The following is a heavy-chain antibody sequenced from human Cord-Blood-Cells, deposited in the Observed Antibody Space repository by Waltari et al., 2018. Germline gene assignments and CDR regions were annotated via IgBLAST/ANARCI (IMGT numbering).Heavy chain of an antibody. V-gene: IGHV1-2*02. CDR1: GYTFTGHY. CDR3: ARDLGNWGDAFDI. Sequence: QVQLVQSGAEVTKTGASVKVSCKASGYTFTGHYMHCVRQAPGQGLEWMGWINPNSGGTNYAQKFQGRVAMTRDTSISTAYMELSRLRSDDTAVYYCARDLGNWGDAFDIWGQGTMVTVSS. CDR2: INPNSGGT. J-gene: IGHJ3*02. D-gene: IGHD7-27*01.